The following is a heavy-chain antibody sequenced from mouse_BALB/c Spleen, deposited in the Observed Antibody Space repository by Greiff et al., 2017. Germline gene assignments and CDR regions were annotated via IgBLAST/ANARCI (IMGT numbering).Heavy chain of an antibody. J-gene: IGHJ4*01. CDR1: GFTFSSYT. CDR3: ARHDDRYDGAMDY. D-gene: IGHD2-14*01. Sequence: EVKLVESGGGLVQPGGSLKLSCAASGFTFSSYTMSWVRQTPEKRLEWVAYISNGGGSTYYPDTVKGRFTISRDNAKNTLYLQMSSLKSEDTAMYYCARHDDRYDGAMDYWGQGTSVTVSS. CDR2: ISNGGGST. V-gene: IGHV5-12-2*01.